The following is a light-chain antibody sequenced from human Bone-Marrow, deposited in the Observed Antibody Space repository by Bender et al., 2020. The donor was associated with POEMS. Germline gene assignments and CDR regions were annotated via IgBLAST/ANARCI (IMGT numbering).Light chain of an antibody. CDR3: SSFTSSSTLYV. Sequence: QSALTQPASVSGSPGQSITISCTGTSSDVGGSNYVSWYQHHPGKAPKPLIYDVSYRPAGVSNRFSGAKSGSTASLTISGLQAEDEADYYCSSFTSSSTLYVFGTGTKVTVL. V-gene: IGLV2-14*03. J-gene: IGLJ1*01. CDR2: DVS. CDR1: SSDVGGSNY.